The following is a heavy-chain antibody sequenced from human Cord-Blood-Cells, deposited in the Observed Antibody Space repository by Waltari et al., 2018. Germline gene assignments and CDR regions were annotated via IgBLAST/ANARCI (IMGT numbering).Heavy chain of an antibody. J-gene: IGHJ4*02. CDR1: SGTFHGCA. CDR3: ARLVGAMYYFDY. Sequence: QVQLLQSGAEVKSSRSAVQVSCKAASGTFHGCACSCVRQAPGKVVEWMGGIIPTFGTANYAKKFQGRVTITADESTSTAYMELSSLRSEDTAVYYCARLVGAMYYFDYWGQGTLVTVSS. D-gene: IGHD1-26*01. V-gene: IGHV1-69*01. CDR2: IIPTFGTA.